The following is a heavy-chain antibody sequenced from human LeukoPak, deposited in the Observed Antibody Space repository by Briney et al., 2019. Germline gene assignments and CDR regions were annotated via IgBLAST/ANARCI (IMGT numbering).Heavy chain of an antibody. CDR3: AIAAAGRFDY. CDR1: SGSFSGYY. CDR2: INHSGST. J-gene: IGHJ4*02. Sequence: PSETLSLTCAVYSGSFSGYYWSWIRQPPGKGLEWIGEINHSGSTNYNPSLKSRVTISVDTSKNQFSLKLSSVTAADTAVYYCAIAAAGRFDYWGQGTLVTVSS. V-gene: IGHV4-34*01. D-gene: IGHD6-13*01.